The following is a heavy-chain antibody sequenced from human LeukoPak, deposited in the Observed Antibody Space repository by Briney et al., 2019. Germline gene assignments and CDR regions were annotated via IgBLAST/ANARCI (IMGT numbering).Heavy chain of an antibody. CDR3: ARDTYYCSSTSCPYYYYYYMDV. CDR2: IYYSGST. V-gene: IGHV4-59*01. CDR1: GGSISSYY. D-gene: IGHD2-2*01. J-gene: IGHJ6*03. Sequence: SETLSLTYTVSGGSISSYYWSWIRQPPGKGLEWIGYIYYSGSTNYNPSLKSRVTISVDTSKNQFSLKLSSVTAADTAVYYCARDTYYCSSTSCPYYYYYYMDVWGKGTTVTVSS.